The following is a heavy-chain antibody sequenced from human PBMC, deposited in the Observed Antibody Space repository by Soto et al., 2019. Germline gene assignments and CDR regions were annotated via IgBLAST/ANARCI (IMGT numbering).Heavy chain of an antibody. CDR3: AKDFVRAFDV. V-gene: IGHV3-23*01. CDR1: GFTFSSYA. J-gene: IGHJ3*01. CDR2: ISLSGGST. Sequence: EVLLLESGGGLVQPGGSLRLSCAASGFTFSSYAMTWVRQAPGKGLEWVSTISLSGGSTYYADSVEGRFTISRDNSKNTLSLQMNSLSAEDTAVYYCAKDFVRAFDVWGQGTMVTVSS.